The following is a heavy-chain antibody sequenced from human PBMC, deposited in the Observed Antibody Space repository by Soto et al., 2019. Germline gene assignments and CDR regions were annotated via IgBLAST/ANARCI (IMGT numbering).Heavy chain of an antibody. Sequence: EVQLVESGGGLVKPGGSLRLSCAASGITLSYAWMTWVRQAPGKGLEWVGRIKSKADGSTTEYGSPVKDRFIITRDDSENTLDLQMHSLKTEDTAVYYCATPRPGTHGYGYWGQGTLVTVSS. V-gene: IGHV3-15*01. J-gene: IGHJ4*02. D-gene: IGHD5-18*01. CDR1: GITLSYAW. CDR2: IKSKADGSTT. CDR3: ATPRPGTHGYGY.